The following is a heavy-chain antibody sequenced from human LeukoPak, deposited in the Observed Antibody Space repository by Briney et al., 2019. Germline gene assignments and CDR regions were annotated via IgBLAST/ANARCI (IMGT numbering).Heavy chain of an antibody. V-gene: IGHV4-34*01. D-gene: IGHD3-10*01. CDR2: INHSGST. J-gene: IGHJ4*02. Sequence: SETLSLTCAVYGGSFSGYYWSWIRQPPGKGLEWIGEINHSGSTNYNPSLKSRVTISVDTSKNQFSLKLSSVTAADTAVYYCARHVRYYYGSGSGLGFDYWGQGTLVTVSS. CDR1: GGSFSGYY. CDR3: ARHVRYYYGSGSGLGFDY.